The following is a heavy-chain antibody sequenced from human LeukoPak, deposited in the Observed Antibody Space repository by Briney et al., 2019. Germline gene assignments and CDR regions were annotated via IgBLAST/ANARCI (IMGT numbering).Heavy chain of an antibody. CDR1: GFTFSSYS. D-gene: IGHD3-22*01. V-gene: IGHV3-21*01. CDR3: ARAGYYYDSSGSPQAYYYYYYMDV. J-gene: IGHJ6*03. CDR2: ISSSSSYI. Sequence: GGSLRLSCAASGFTFSSYSMNWVRQAPGKGLEWVSSISSSSSYIYYADSVKGRFTISRDNAKNSLYLQMNSLRAEDTAVYYCARAGYYYDSSGSPQAYYYYYYMDVWGKGTTVTVSS.